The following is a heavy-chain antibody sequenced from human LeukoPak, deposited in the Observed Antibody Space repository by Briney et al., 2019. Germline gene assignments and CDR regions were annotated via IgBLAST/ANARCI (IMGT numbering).Heavy chain of an antibody. J-gene: IGHJ3*02. V-gene: IGHV3-30-3*01. CDR3: ARDGSRNKRDDAFDI. Sequence: GGSLRLSCAASGFTFSSYAMHWVRQAPGKGLEWVAVISYDGSNKYYADSVKGRFTISRDNSKNTLYLQMNSLKAEDTAWYYCARDGSRNKRDDAFDIWGQGTMVTVSS. CDR1: GFTFSSYA. CDR2: ISYDGSNK. D-gene: IGHD1-26*01.